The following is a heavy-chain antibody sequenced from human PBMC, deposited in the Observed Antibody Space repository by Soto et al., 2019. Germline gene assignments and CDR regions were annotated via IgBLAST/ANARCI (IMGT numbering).Heavy chain of an antibody. CDR1: GGSISSGGYS. J-gene: IGHJ4*02. Sequence: SETLSLTCAVSGGSISSGGYSWSWIRQPPGKGLEWIGYMYHSGSTYYNPSLKSRVTISIDRSKNQFSLKLSSVTAAGTAVYYCARESRSWYGSIWDYWGQGTLVTVS. CDR3: ARESRSWYGSIWDY. CDR2: MYHSGST. V-gene: IGHV4-30-2*01. D-gene: IGHD6-13*01.